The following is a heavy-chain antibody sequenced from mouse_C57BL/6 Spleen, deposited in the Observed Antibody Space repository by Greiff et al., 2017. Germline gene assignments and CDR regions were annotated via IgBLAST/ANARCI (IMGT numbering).Heavy chain of an antibody. D-gene: IGHD2-14*01. V-gene: IGHV5-4*01. J-gene: IGHJ3*01. CDR2: ISDGGSYT. CDR3: ARETIGAGFAY. CDR1: GFTFSSYA. Sequence: EVQLVESGGGLVKPGGSLKLSCAASGFTFSSYAMSWVRQTPEKRLEWVATISDGGSYTYYPDNVKGRFTISRENAKSNLYLQMSNLKSEDTGMYYCARETIGAGFAYWGQGTLVTVSA.